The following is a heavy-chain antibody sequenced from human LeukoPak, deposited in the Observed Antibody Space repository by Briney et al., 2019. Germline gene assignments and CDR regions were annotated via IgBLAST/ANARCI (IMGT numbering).Heavy chain of an antibody. CDR2: INPSGGST. Sequence: ASVKVSCKASGYTFTSYGISWVRQAPGQGLEWMGIINPSGGSTNYAQTFQGRITMTRDTSTSTVYMELSSLTSEDTAVYYCARDLKSITMVRGVRDRFDPWGLGTSLDPWGQGTLVTVSS. V-gene: IGHV1-46*01. D-gene: IGHD3-10*01. CDR3: ARDLKSITMVRGVRDRFDPWGLGTSLDP. CDR1: GYTFTSYG. J-gene: IGHJ5*02.